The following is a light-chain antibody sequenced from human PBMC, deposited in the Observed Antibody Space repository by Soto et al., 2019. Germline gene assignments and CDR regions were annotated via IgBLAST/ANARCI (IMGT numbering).Light chain of an antibody. Sequence: QSALSQPRSVSGSPGQSVTIYCTGTSSDVGGYNYVTWYQQHPGRAHKVMIFDVKTQPSGVPDRFSGSKSGNTDSLTISELQAEDKANYYCYSHEGTYTLVFGTGTKLTVL. CDR3: YSHEGTYTLV. CDR1: SSDVGGYNY. J-gene: IGLJ1*01. CDR2: DVK. V-gene: IGLV2-11*01.